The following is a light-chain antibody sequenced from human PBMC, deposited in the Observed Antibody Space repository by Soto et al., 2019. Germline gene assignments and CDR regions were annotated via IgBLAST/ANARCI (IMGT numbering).Light chain of an antibody. V-gene: IGKV1-39*01. CDR3: KHSYNTPIT. Sequence: DIQMTQSPSSLSSAVGDRVTSTCRASRIIDTYVDWYQQKPGKAPDLLIYLASSLRVGVPSRFSGSGSGTDFTLTISGLQPEVLSTYDCKHSYNTPITFGHVTRLDSK. CDR2: LAS. J-gene: IGKJ5*01. CDR1: RIIDTY.